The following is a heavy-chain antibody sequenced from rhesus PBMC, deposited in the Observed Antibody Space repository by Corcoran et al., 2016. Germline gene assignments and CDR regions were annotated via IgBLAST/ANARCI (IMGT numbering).Heavy chain of an antibody. J-gene: IGHJ4*01. D-gene: IGHD6-25*01. V-gene: IGHV4-169*01. Sequence: QLQLQESGPGLVKPSETLSVTCAVSGGSISSSYWSWIRQAPGKGLKWIGYIYGSGSSTNYNPSLKSRVTLSVDTSKNQLSLKLSSVTTADTAVYYCARGNSGSWNVFGYWGQGVLVTVSS. CDR1: GGSISSSY. CDR2: IYGSGSST. CDR3: ARGNSGSWNVFGY.